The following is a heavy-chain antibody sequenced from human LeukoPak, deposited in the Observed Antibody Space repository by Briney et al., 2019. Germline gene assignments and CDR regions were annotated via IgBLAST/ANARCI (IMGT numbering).Heavy chain of an antibody. Sequence: SETLSLTCTVSGASVNDYYWTWIRQTPGKGLEWIGYVHYSGSSDFNPSLKSRVTMSLATTENQLSLKVTSVTAADTAVYYCARGGWSLDFWGQGTLVTVSS. CDR1: GASVNDYY. CDR3: ARGGWSLDF. J-gene: IGHJ4*02. CDR2: VHYSGSS. V-gene: IGHV4-59*02.